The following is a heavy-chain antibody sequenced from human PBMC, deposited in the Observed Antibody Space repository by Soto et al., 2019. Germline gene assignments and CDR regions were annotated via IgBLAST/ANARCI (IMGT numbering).Heavy chain of an antibody. CDR3: ARYYIVVVPAAPYYYGMDV. CDR2: IYHSGST. V-gene: IGHV4-4*02. Sequence: SETLSLTCAVSGGSISSSNWWSWVRQPPGKGLEWIGEIYHSGSTNYNPSLKSRVTISVDKSKNQFSLKLSSVTAADTAVYYCARYYIVVVPAAPYYYGMDVWGQGTTVTVSS. D-gene: IGHD2-2*01. CDR1: GGSISSSNW. J-gene: IGHJ6*02.